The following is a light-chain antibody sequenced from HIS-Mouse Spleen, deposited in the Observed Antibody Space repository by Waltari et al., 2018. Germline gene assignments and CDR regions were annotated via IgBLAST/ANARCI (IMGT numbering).Light chain of an antibody. Sequence: SYELTQPPSVSVSPGQTARITCSGDALPKKYAYWYQQKSGQAPVLVIYEDIKRPFGIPERFSGSSSGTMATLTISGAQVEDEADYYCYSTDSSGNHRVFGGGTKLTVL. V-gene: IGLV3-10*01. CDR2: EDI. CDR3: YSTDSSGNHRV. CDR1: ALPKKY. J-gene: IGLJ2*01.